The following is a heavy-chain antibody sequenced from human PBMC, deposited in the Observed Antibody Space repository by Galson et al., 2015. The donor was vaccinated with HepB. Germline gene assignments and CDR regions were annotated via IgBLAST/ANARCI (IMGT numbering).Heavy chain of an antibody. CDR3: ARARKRDCSNTNCKYYYYGMDV. D-gene: IGHD2-2*01. CDR1: GYTFTTYG. V-gene: IGHV1-18*04. CDR2: ISGYNGDT. Sequence: SVKVSCKASGYTFTTYGISWVRQAPGQGLEWMGWISGYNGDTNHAQKLQARLTMTTDTSTSTAYMELRSLRSDDTAVYFCARARKRDCSNTNCKYYYYGMDVWGQGTTVTVSS. J-gene: IGHJ6*02.